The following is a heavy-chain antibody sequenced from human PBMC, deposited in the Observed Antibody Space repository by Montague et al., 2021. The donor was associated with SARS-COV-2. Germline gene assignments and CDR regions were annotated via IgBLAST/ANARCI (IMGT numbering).Heavy chain of an antibody. Sequence: SETLSLTCTVSGGSVSSISSHWGWIRQPPGKGLEYIGSFYHAGGTQYNPSLKSRVTISVDTSNDQFSLKMNSVTAADTAVYFCARLYGSSFDYWGQGTLVTVSS. D-gene: IGHD4-17*01. CDR2: FYHAGGT. J-gene: IGHJ4*02. V-gene: IGHV4-39*01. CDR3: ARLYGSSFDY. CDR1: GGSVSSISSH.